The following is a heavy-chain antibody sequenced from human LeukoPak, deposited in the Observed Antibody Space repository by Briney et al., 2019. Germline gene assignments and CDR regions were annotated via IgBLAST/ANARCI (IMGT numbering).Heavy chain of an antibody. CDR2: ISSSSSYI. CDR3: ARGDQFLYDYVWGSYRYTGDY. CDR1: GFTFTSYA. V-gene: IGHV3-21*01. J-gene: IGHJ4*02. D-gene: IGHD3-16*02. Sequence: GGSLRLSCVASGFTFTSYAMNWVRQAPGKGLEWVSSISSSSSYIYYADSVKGRFTISRDNAKNSLYLQMNSLRAEDTAVYYCARGDQFLYDYVWGSYRYTGDYWGQGTLVTVSS.